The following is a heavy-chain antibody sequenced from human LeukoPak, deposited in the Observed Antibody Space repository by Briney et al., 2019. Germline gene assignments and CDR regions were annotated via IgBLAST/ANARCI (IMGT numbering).Heavy chain of an antibody. CDR3: ARDGLRLGGLSLSFDY. CDR2: INPSGGNT. V-gene: IGHV1-46*01. Sequence: ASVKVSCKASGYTFTIYYIHWVRQAPGQGLEWMGLINPSGGNTTYAQKFQGRVTMTRDMSTSTIYMELSSLRSEDTAMYYCARDGLRLGGLSLSFDYWGQGTLVTVSS. CDR1: GYTFTIYY. J-gene: IGHJ4*02. D-gene: IGHD3-16*02.